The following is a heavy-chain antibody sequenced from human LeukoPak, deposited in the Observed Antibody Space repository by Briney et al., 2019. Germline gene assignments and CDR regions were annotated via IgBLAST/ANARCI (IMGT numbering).Heavy chain of an antibody. Sequence: SETLSLTCAVYGGSFSGYYWSWIRQPPGKGLEWIGEINHSGSTNYNPSLKSRVTISVDTSKNQFSLKLSSVTAADTAVYYCARVITAPNLGIGEWYFDLWGRGTLVTVSS. D-gene: IGHD3-10*01. CDR3: ARVITAPNLGIGEWYFDL. CDR1: GGSFSGYY. J-gene: IGHJ2*01. V-gene: IGHV4-34*01. CDR2: INHSGST.